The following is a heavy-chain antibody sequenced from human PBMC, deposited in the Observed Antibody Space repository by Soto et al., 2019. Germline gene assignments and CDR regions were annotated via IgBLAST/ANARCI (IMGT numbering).Heavy chain of an antibody. D-gene: IGHD2-2*03. J-gene: IGHJ3*02. CDR1: GGTFSSYT. CDR2: IIPILGIA. Sequence: ASVKVSCKASGGTFSSYTISWVRQAPGQGLEWMGRIIPILGIANYAQKFQGRVTITADKSTSTAYMELSSLRSEDTAVYYCVVVGYCSSTSCYRLNPWAFDIWGQGTMVTVSS. V-gene: IGHV1-69*02. CDR3: VVVGYCSSTSCYRLNPWAFDI.